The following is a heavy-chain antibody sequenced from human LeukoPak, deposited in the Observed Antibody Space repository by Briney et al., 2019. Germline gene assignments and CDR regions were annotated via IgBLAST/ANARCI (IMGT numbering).Heavy chain of an antibody. J-gene: IGHJ4*02. CDR3: ARLSYYYGSGSYALGY. V-gene: IGHV5-10-1*01. D-gene: IGHD3-10*01. CDR1: GYSFTSYW. Sequence: EESLKISCKGSGYSFTSYWISWVRQMPGKGLEWMGRIDPSDSYTNYSPSFQGHVTISADKSISTAYLQWSSLKASDTAMYYCARLSYYYGSGSYALGYWGQGTLVTVSS. CDR2: IDPSDSYT.